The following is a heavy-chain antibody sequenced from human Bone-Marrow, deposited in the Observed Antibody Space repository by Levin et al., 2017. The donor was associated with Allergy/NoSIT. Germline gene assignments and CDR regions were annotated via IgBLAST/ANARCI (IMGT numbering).Heavy chain of an antibody. CDR2: VIGSDSST. V-gene: IGHV3-23*01. J-gene: IGHJ4*02. Sequence: TGGSLRLSCAASGSTFSSYAMNWVRQAPGKGLEWVSGVIGSDSSTYYADSVKGRFTISRDSSKNTLSLQMNSLRVEDTAVYYCAMTFDYWGPGTLVTVSS. CDR1: GSTFSSYA. CDR3: AMTFDY.